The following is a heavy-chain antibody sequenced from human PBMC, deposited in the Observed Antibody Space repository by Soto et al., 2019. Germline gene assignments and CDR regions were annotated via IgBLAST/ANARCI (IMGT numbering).Heavy chain of an antibody. J-gene: IGHJ4*02. CDR1: GFTFSNFG. CDR3: AKWGPYDLSMGY. Sequence: GGSLRLSCAASGFTFSNFGMHWVRQAPDTGLDWVAAVTYDGTNKYYADSVKGRFTISKDNSKNTLYLQMNSLRVDDTAVYYCAKWGPYDLSMGYWGQGTLVTVSS. CDR2: VTYDGTNK. D-gene: IGHD3-3*01. V-gene: IGHV3-30*18.